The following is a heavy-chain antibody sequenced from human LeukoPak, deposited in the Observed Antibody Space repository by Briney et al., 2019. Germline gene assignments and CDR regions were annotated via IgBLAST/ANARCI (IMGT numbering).Heavy chain of an antibody. CDR3: AKVYYDFWSGYWGPVDY. D-gene: IGHD3-3*01. J-gene: IGHJ4*02. Sequence: GGSLRPSCAASGFTVSSNYMSWVRQAPGKGLEWVSAISGSGGSTYYADSVKGRFTISRDNSKNTLYLQMNSLRAEDTAVYYCAKVYYDFWSGYWGPVDYWGQGTLVTVSS. CDR1: GFTVSSNY. V-gene: IGHV3-23*01. CDR2: ISGSGGST.